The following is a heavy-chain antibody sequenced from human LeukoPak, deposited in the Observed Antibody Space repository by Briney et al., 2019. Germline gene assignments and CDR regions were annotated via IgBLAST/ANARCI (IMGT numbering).Heavy chain of an antibody. CDR1: GFTFSSYG. Sequence: GGSLRLSCAASGFTFSSYGMHWVRQAPGKGLEWVAVISYDGSNKYYADPVKGRFTISRDNSKNTLYLQMNSLRAEDTAVYYCAKIFADGSGSYSDYWGQGTLVTVSS. J-gene: IGHJ4*02. CDR2: ISYDGSNK. D-gene: IGHD3-10*01. CDR3: AKIFADGSGSYSDY. V-gene: IGHV3-30*18.